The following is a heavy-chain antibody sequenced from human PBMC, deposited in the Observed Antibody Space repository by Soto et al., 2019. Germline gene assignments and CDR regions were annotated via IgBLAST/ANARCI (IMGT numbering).Heavy chain of an antibody. CDR3: ARGPGGVVVPAARGSRRYFDL. D-gene: IGHD2-2*01. J-gene: IGHJ2*01. CDR2: IYYSGST. Sequence: SETLSLTCTVSGGSISSGGYYWSWIRQHPGKGLEWIGYIYYSGSTYYNPSLKSRVTISVDTSKNQFSLKLSSVTAADTAVYYCARGPGGVVVPAARGSRRYFDLWGRGTRVTVSS. CDR1: GGSISSGGYY. V-gene: IGHV4-31*03.